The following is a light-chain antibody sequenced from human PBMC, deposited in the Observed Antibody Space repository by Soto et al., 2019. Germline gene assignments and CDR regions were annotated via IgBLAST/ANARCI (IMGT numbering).Light chain of an antibody. CDR1: ESVSSN. CDR2: GAS. J-gene: IGKJ1*01. V-gene: IGKV3-15*01. Sequence: IVMTQSPATLSVSTGEKATRSCRASESVSSNLAWYQQKPGQAPRLLIYGASTRATGIPARISGSGSGTEFTLTISSLQSEEFAVYYCQQYNKWRTVGQGTKVDI. CDR3: QQYNKWRT.